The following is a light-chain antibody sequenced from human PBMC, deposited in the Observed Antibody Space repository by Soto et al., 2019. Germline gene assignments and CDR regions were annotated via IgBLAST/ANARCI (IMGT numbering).Light chain of an antibody. Sequence: QSVLTQPRSVSGSPGQSVTISCAGTSSDVGGFNYVSWYQHHPGKAPRLMIYDVNKRPSGVPDRFSGSKSGNTASLTISGLQAEDEADYHCCSYADRLTVVFGGGTQLTVL. CDR3: CSYADRLTVV. V-gene: IGLV2-11*01. CDR1: SSDVGGFNY. J-gene: IGLJ2*01. CDR2: DVN.